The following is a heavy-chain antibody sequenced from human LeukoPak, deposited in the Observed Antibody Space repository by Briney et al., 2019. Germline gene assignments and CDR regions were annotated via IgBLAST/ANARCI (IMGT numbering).Heavy chain of an antibody. J-gene: IGHJ5*02. CDR1: GGSISSSSYY. Sequence: SETLSLTCTVSGGSISSSSYYWGWIRQPPGTGLEWIGSIYYSGSTYYNPSLKSRVTISVDMSKNQFSLKLSSVTAADTAVYYCARTYYDILTGYPNWFDPWGQGTLVTVSS. D-gene: IGHD3-9*01. V-gene: IGHV4-39*07. CDR3: ARTYYDILTGYPNWFDP. CDR2: IYYSGST.